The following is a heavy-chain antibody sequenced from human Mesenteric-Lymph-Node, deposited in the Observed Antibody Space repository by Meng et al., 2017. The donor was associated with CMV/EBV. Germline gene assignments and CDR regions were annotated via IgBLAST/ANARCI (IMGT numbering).Heavy chain of an antibody. Sequence: GGSLRLSCAASGFTFSSYSMNWVRQAPGKGLEWVSSISSSSSYIYYADSVKGRFTISRDNAKNSLYLQMNSLRAEDTAVYYCAIFTYDFWSYYGMDVWGQGTTVTVSS. CDR1: GFTFSSYS. V-gene: IGHV3-21*01. D-gene: IGHD3-3*01. J-gene: IGHJ6*02. CDR3: AIFTYDFWSYYGMDV. CDR2: ISSSSSYI.